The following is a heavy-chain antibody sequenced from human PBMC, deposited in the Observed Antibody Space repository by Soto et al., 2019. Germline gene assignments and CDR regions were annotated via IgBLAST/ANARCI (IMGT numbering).Heavy chain of an antibody. CDR2: IYHSGST. V-gene: IGHV4-4*02. CDR3: ARGETQQQRDY. CDR1: GDSITSDKW. J-gene: IGHJ4*02. D-gene: IGHD6-13*01. Sequence: QVQLQESGPGLVKPSGTLSLTCAVSGDSITSDKWWSWIRQPPGKGLQWIGEIYHSGSTKYNPSLKSRVIISVDKSKNQFSPKVSSVSDADTAVYYCARGETQQQRDYWGQGTLVTVAS.